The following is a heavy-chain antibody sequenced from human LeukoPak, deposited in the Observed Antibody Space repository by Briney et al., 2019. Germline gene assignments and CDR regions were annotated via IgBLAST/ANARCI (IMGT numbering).Heavy chain of an antibody. J-gene: IGHJ4*02. D-gene: IGHD3-22*01. CDR2: ITQDGSGK. V-gene: IGHV3-7*05. CDR1: GFTFSNYR. CDR3: ARRYYYDGHYYFDY. Sequence: AGGSLRLSCAASGFTFSNYRMSWVRQAAGKGLEWVATITQDGSGKYYVDSVKGRFTISRDNAKNSLYLQMNSLRAEDTAVYYCARRYYYDGHYYFDYWGEGTLVTVSS.